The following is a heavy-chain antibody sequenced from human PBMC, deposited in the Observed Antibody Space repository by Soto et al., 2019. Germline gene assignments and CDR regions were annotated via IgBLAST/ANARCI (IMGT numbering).Heavy chain of an antibody. Sequence: QVQLVESGGGVVQPGRSLRLSCAVSGFTFGSYGMHWVRQAPGKGLEWVALIWYDGSNKYNADSVKGRFTISRDNSKNTLYLQMNSLRAEDTAVYYCARDFVARTPYNGDYYYYGVDVWGQGTTVTVSS. CDR3: ARDFVARTPYNGDYYYYGVDV. V-gene: IGHV3-33*01. CDR1: GFTFGSYG. J-gene: IGHJ6*02. CDR2: IWYDGSNK. D-gene: IGHD3-10*01.